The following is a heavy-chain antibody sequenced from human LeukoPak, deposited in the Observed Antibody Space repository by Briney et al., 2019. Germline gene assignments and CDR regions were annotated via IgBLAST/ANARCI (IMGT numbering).Heavy chain of an antibody. V-gene: IGHV1-18*04. J-gene: IGHJ4*02. D-gene: IGHD3-16*01. Sequence: ASVKVSCKASGYTFTGYYMHWVRQAPGQGLEWMGWISAYNGNTNYAQKLQGRVTMTTDTSTSTAYMELRSLRSDDTAVYYCAAHRGEVAYFDYWGQGTLVAVSS. CDR2: ISAYNGNT. CDR3: AAHRGEVAYFDY. CDR1: GYTFTGYY.